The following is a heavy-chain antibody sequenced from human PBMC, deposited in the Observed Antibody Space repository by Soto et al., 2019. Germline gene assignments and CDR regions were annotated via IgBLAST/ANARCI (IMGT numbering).Heavy chain of an antibody. CDR2: IYYTGST. Sequence: QVQLQESGPGLVKPSETLSLTCTVSRGSVNSGAYSWTWIRQPPGEGLEWIASIYYTGSTNYNPSLKSRVTVSLDTSKNQFSLTLKSVTGADTAVYYCARARLTFAYGLDVWGQGTTVSVPS. J-gene: IGHJ6*02. D-gene: IGHD3-16*01. CDR1: RGSVNSGAYS. CDR3: ARARLTFAYGLDV. V-gene: IGHV4-61*08.